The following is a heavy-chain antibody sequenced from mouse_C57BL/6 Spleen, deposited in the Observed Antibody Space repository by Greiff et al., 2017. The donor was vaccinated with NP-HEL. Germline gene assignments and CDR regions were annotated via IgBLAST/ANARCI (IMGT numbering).Heavy chain of an antibody. Sequence: QVQLQQPGAELVKPGASVKVSCKASGYTFTSYWMHWVKQRPGQGLEWIGRIHPSDSDTNYNQKFKGKATLTVDNSSSTAYMRRSRLTAEDSAVYYCDVYGYYVIWFAYWGQGTLVTVSA. CDR1: GYTFTSYW. V-gene: IGHV1-74*01. D-gene: IGHD2-3*01. J-gene: IGHJ3*01. CDR2: IHPSDSDT. CDR3: DVYGYYVIWFAY.